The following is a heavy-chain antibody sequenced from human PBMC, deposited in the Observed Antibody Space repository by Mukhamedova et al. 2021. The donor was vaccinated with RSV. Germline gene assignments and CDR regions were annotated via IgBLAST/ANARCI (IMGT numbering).Heavy chain of an antibody. CDR2: ISSSSSYI. J-gene: IGHJ6*02. D-gene: IGHD2-2*01. CDR3: ARDQVHCSSTSCSYYYYGMDV. Sequence: EWVSSISSSSSYIYYADSVKGRFTISRDNAKNSLYLQMNSLRAEDTAVYYCARDQVHCSSTSCSYYYYGMDVWGQGTTVTVSS. V-gene: IGHV3-21*01.